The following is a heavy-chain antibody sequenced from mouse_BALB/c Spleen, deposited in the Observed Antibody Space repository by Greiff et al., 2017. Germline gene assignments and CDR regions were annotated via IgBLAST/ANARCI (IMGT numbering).Heavy chain of an antibody. CDR3: AHYGSSHYYAMDY. J-gene: IGHJ4*01. CDR1: GFNIKDTY. D-gene: IGHD1-1*01. V-gene: IGHV14-3*02. CDR2: IDPANGNT. Sequence: EVQLQQSGAELVKPGASVKLSCTASGFNIKDTYMHWVKQRPEQGLEWIGRIDPANGNTKYDPKFQGKATITADTSSNTAYLQLSSLTSEDTAVYYCAHYGSSHYYAMDYWGQGTSVTVSS.